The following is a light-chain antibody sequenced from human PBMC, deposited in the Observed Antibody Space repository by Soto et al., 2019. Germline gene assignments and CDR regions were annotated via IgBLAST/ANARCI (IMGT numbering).Light chain of an antibody. Sequence: QAVVTQEPSLTVSPGGTVTLTCGSSTGPVTSGHYPYWFQQKPGQAPRTLIYDTSKKSWTPARFSGSLLGGKAALTLSGAQPEDEAEYYCLLSYSGARVFGTGTKLTVL. V-gene: IGLV7-46*01. J-gene: IGLJ1*01. CDR2: DTS. CDR1: TGPVTSGHY. CDR3: LLSYSGARV.